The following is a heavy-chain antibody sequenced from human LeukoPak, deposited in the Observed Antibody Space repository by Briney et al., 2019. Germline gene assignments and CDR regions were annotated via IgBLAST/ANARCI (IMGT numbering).Heavy chain of an antibody. CDR3: SMYVTYGDGRWVCVL. J-gene: IGHJ4*02. Sequence: GGSLRLSCVASGFSLSSYATAWVRQAPGKGLEWVSGIYADDSDTFYIDAVKGRFTISKDKSKNTLYLQMNCLSAQDTAEYHRSMYVTYGDGRWVCVLWGQGTLVTVSS. D-gene: IGHD2-21*02. V-gene: IGHV3-23*01. CDR1: GFSLSSYA. CDR2: IYADDSDT.